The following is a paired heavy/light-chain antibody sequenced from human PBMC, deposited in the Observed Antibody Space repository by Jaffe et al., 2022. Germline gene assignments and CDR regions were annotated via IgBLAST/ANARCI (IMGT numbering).Heavy chain of an antibody. CDR1: GGSFSGYY. D-gene: IGHD3-10*01. J-gene: IGHJ6*04. Sequence: QVQLQQWGAGLLKPSETLSLTCAVYGGSFSGYYWSWIRQPPGKGLEWIGEINHSGSTNYNPSLKSRVTISVDTSKNQFSLKLSSVTAADTAVYYCARGRALLWFGELYGVWGKGTTVTVSS. V-gene: IGHV4-34*01. CDR3: ARGRALLWFGELYGV. CDR2: INHSGST.
Light chain of an antibody. Sequence: DIQMTQSPSSLSASVGDRVTITCRASQGISNYLAWFQQKPGKAPKSLIYAASSLQSGVPSKFSGSGSGTDFTLTISSLQPEDFATYYCQQYNSYPHTFGQGTKLEIK. CDR2: AAS. J-gene: IGKJ2*01. CDR3: QQYNSYPHT. V-gene: IGKV1-16*02. CDR1: QGISNY.